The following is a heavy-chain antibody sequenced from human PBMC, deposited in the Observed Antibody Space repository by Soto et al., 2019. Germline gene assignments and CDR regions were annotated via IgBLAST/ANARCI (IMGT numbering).Heavy chain of an antibody. V-gene: IGHV1-3*04. CDR1: GYTFTNYA. J-gene: IGHJ3*02. D-gene: IGHD2-8*01. Sequence: QVQLVQSGAEVKKPGASVKVSCKTSGYTFTNYAMHWVRQAPGQRLEWMGWSNTGNGNTKYSQNFQGRVTITGDTSASTAYMELSSMRAEDTAVYFCASAYGAFDIWGQGTMVTVSS. CDR2: SNTGNGNT. CDR3: ASAYGAFDI.